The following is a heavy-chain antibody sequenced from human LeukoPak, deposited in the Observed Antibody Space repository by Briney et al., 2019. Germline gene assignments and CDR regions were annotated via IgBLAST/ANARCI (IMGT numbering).Heavy chain of an antibody. D-gene: IGHD1-14*01. J-gene: IGHJ5*02. V-gene: IGHV1-46*01. Sequence: ASVKVSCKAPGYTFTSYYMHWVRQAPGQGLEWMGIINPSGGSTSYAQKFQGRVTMTRDTSTSTVYMELSSLRSEDTAVYYCARDRTNNWFDPWGQGTLVTVSS. CDR1: GYTFTSYY. CDR2: INPSGGST. CDR3: ARDRTNNWFDP.